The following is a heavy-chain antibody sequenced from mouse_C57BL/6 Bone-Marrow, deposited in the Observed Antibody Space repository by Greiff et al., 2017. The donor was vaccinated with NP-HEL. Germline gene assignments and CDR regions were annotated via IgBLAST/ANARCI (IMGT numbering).Heavy chain of an antibody. J-gene: IGHJ3*01. CDR1: GFTFSDYY. V-gene: IGHV5-12*01. Sequence: EVKLVESGGGLVQPGGSLKLSCAASGFTFSDYYMYWVRQTPEKRLEWVAYISNGGGSTYYPDTVKGRFTISRDIAKNTLYLQMGRQKSEDTAMYYFARHDDYDDFAYWGQGTLVTVSA. CDR3: ARHDDYDDFAY. D-gene: IGHD2-4*01. CDR2: ISNGGGST.